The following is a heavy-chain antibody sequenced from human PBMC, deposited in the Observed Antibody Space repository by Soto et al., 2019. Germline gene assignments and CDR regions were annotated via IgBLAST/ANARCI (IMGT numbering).Heavy chain of an antibody. D-gene: IGHD3-10*01. J-gene: IGHJ3*02. CDR3: AREPTGDDDAFDI. V-gene: IGHV3-33*01. CDR2: IWYDGSNK. CDR1: GFTFSSYV. Sequence: QVQLVESGGGVVQPGRSLRLSCAASGFTFSSYVMHWVRQAPGKGLEWVAVIWYDGSNKYYADSVKGRFTISRDNSKNTLYLQMNSLRAEDTAVYYCAREPTGDDDAFDIWGQGTMVTVSS.